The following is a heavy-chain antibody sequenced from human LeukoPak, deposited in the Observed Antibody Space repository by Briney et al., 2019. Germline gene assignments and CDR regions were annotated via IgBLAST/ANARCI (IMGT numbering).Heavy chain of an antibody. D-gene: IGHD6-6*01. V-gene: IGHV4-34*01. J-gene: IGHJ4*02. CDR2: INHSGST. Sequence: PSETLSLTCAVYGGSFSGYYWSWIRQPPGKGLEWIGEINHSGSTNYNPSLKSRVTISVDTSKNQFSLKLSSVTAADTAVYYCARLGQLKSSSSVGSEDYWGQGTLVTVSS. CDR3: ARLGQLKSSSSVGSEDY. CDR1: GGSFSGYY.